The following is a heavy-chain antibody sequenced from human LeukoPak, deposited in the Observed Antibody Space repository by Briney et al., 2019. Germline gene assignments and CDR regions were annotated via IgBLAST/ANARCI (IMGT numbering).Heavy chain of an antibody. V-gene: IGHV4-59*01. J-gene: IGHJ5*02. CDR3: ARHQTPITMIGIDP. CDR2: IYYSGST. Sequence: SGTLSLTCTVSGGSISSYYWSWIRQPPGKGLEWIGYIYYSGSTNYNPSLKSRVTISVDTSKNQFSLKLSSVTAADTAVYYCARHQTPITMIGIDPWGQGTLVTVSS. D-gene: IGHD3-22*01. CDR1: GGSISSYY.